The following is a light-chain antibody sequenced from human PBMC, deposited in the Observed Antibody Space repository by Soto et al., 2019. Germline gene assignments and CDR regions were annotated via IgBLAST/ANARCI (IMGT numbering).Light chain of an antibody. Sequence: QSALTQVASVSGSPGQSITISCTGTSSDVGGYDYVCWYQQHPGKAPKLMIYNVNYRPSGVSDRFSGSKSGYTASLTISGLQAEDEANYYCSSYTNPNTVVFGGGTKLTVL. J-gene: IGLJ2*01. CDR3: SSYTNPNTVV. CDR1: SSDVGGYDY. V-gene: IGLV2-14*03. CDR2: NVN.